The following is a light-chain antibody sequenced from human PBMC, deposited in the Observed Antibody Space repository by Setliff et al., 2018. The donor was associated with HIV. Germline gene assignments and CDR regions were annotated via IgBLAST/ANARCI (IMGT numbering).Light chain of an antibody. V-gene: IGLV2-14*01. J-gene: IGLJ1*01. Sequence: QSVLTQPASVSGSPGQSITISCTGTSSGVGGYNYVSWYQQHPGKAPKLIIYEVTNRPSGVSYRFSGSKSGNTASLTISGLQAEDEADYYCSSFTTTNALDVFGTGTKVTVL. CDR2: EVT. CDR3: SSFTTTNALDV. CDR1: SSGVGGYNY.